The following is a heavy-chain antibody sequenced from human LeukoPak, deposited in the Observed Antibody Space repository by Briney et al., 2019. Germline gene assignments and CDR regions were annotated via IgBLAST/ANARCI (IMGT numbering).Heavy chain of an antibody. CDR2: IYYSGST. CDR3: ARDVKYYYGSGSYYKFDYYYYYMDV. Sequence: SETLSLTCTVSGGSISSHYWSWIRQPPGKGLEWIGYIYYSGSTNYNPSLKSRVTISVDTSKNQFSLKLSSVTAAHTAVYYCARDVKYYYGSGSYYKFDYYYYYMDVWGKGTTVTVSS. D-gene: IGHD3-10*01. J-gene: IGHJ6*03. V-gene: IGHV4-59*11. CDR1: GGSISSHY.